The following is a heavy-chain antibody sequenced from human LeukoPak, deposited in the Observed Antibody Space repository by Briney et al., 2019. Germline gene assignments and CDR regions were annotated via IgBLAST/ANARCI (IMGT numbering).Heavy chain of an antibody. CDR2: IFYSGNI. Sequence: SETLSLTCTVSGGSISSSSYYWGWIRQPPGKGLEWIGSIFYSGNIYYNPSLKSRVTISVDTSKNQFSLKLSSVTAADTAVYYCARDRTYYYDSSGYYSGAFDIWGQGTMVTVSS. V-gene: IGHV4-39*07. J-gene: IGHJ3*02. CDR1: GGSISSSSYY. CDR3: ARDRTYYYDSSGYYSGAFDI. D-gene: IGHD3-22*01.